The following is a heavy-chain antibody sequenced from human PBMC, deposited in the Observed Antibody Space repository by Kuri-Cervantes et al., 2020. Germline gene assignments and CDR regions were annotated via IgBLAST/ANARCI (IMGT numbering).Heavy chain of an antibody. J-gene: IGHJ4*02. Sequence: ETLSLTCAASGFTFSSYDMHWVRQATGKGLEWVSAIGTAGDTYYPGSVKGRFTISRENAKNSLYLQMNSLRAGDTAVYYCARALGSSSWYGTFDYWGQGTLVTVSS. CDR1: GFTFSSYD. D-gene: IGHD6-13*01. CDR3: ARALGSSSWYGTFDY. CDR2: IGTAGDT. V-gene: IGHV3-13*01.